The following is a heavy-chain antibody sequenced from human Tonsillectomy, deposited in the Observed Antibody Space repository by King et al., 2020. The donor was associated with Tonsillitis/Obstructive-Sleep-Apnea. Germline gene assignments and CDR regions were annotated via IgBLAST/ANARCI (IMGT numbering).Heavy chain of an antibody. D-gene: IGHD4-11*01. CDR3: FYRGDAFDI. CDR1: GYTFTAYY. Sequence: VQLVESGAEVKKPGASVNVSCKASGYTFTAYYMHWVRQAPGHGPEWMGWINPNSGGTKYAQKFQGRVTMTRDTSISTAYLELRRLRSDDTAVYYCFYRGDAFDIWGQGTMVTVSS. V-gene: IGHV1-2*02. J-gene: IGHJ3*02. CDR2: INPNSGGT.